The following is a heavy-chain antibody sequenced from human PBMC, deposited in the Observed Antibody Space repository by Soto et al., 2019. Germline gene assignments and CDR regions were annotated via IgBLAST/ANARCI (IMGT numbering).Heavy chain of an antibody. J-gene: IGHJ4*02. V-gene: IGHV4-4*02. CDR3: MLRSGWKDFDY. CDR1: GDSIKSQSW. Sequence: SETLSLTFTVSGDSIKSQSWWSWLRLLPGTGLEWIGEIKHTGDANANPALRSRVSMSVDRTKNQFFLNLRSVSAAVTAVYFCMLRSGWKDFDYWGQG. D-gene: IGHD3-22*01. CDR2: IKHTGDA.